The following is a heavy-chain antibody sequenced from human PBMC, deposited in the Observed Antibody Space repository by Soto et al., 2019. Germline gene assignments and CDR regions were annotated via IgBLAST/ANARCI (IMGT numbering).Heavy chain of an antibody. CDR2: ISGSGGST. V-gene: IGHV3-23*01. J-gene: IGHJ4*02. CDR1: GFTFSSYA. Sequence: PGGSLRLSCAASGFTFSSYAMSWVRQAPGKGLEWVSAISGSGGSTYYADSVKGRFTISRDNSKNTLYLQMNSLRAEDTAVYYCAKDPEPYTVTTLHYWGQGTLVTVSS. D-gene: IGHD4-17*01. CDR3: AKDPEPYTVTTLHY.